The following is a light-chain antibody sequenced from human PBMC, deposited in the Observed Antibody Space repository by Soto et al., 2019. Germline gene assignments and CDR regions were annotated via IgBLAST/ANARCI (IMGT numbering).Light chain of an antibody. CDR1: QDIRTE. CDR3: LQDYNYPRT. Sequence: AIQMTQSPSSLSASVGDRVTITCRASQDIRTELAWYQQKAGKAPQLLIYAASSLQSGVPSRFSGSGSGTDFTLTISSLQPEDFATNYCLQDYNYPRTFGQGTKLEIK. V-gene: IGKV1-6*01. CDR2: AAS. J-gene: IGKJ2*01.